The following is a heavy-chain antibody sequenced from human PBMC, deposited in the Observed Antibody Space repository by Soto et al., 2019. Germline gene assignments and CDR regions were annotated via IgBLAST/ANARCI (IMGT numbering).Heavy chain of an antibody. CDR3: ARDRSSISDY. V-gene: IGHV3-48*02. D-gene: IGHD3-3*02. CDR2: ISGISTTI. Sequence: EVQLVESGGALVQPGGSLRLSCAASGFTFIDYGMNWVRQAPGTGLEWVSYISGISTTIYYADSVKGRFTISRDNAKNSLYLQMSSLRDEDTAVYYCARDRSSISDYWGQGTLVTVSS. J-gene: IGHJ4*02. CDR1: GFTFIDYG.